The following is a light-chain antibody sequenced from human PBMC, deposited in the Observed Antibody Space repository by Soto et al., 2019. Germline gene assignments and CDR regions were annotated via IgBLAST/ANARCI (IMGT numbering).Light chain of an antibody. CDR1: QSVSDSQ. CDR3: QQYTQALWT. J-gene: IGKJ1*01. CDR2: GVS. V-gene: IGKV3-20*01. Sequence: EIVLTQSPGTLSLSPGERATLSCRTSQSVSDSQLAWYQQKPGQAPRLLIYGVSSRATTIPDRFSGSGSGTDFTLTINRLEPEDFAVYYCQQYTQALWTFGPGTKVDTK.